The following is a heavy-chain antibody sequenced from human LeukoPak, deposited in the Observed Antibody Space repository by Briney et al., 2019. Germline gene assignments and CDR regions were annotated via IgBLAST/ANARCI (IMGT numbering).Heavy chain of an antibody. CDR2: IHSGGST. CDR3: ARDIKRGQLELPRDWFDP. V-gene: IGHV3-53*01. J-gene: IGHJ5*02. Sequence: PGGSLRLSCAASGFTVSSNYMSWVRQAPGKGLEWVSVIHSGGSTYYADSVKGRFTISRDNSKNTLYLQMNSLRAEDTAVYYCARDIKRGQLELPRDWFDPWGQGTLVTVSS. CDR1: GFTVSSNY. D-gene: IGHD1-7*01.